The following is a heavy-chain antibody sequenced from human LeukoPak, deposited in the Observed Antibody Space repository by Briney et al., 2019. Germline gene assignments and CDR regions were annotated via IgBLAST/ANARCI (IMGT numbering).Heavy chain of an antibody. CDR2: IYPGDSDT. CDR3: ARLQDTAMAPAYYYYGMDV. D-gene: IGHD5-18*01. V-gene: IGHV5-51*01. CDR1: GYSFTSHW. J-gene: IGHJ6*02. Sequence: GESLKISCKGSGYSFTSHWIGWVRQMPGKGLEWMGIIYPGDSDTRYSPSFQGQVTISADKSISTAYLQWSSLKASDTAMYYCARLQDTAMAPAYYYYGMDVWGQGTTVTVSS.